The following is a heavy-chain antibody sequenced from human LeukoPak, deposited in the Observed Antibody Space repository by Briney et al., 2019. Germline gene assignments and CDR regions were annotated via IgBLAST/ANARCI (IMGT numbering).Heavy chain of an antibody. CDR2: IANSGGNT. CDR3: AKEGIGAAGRRFDC. V-gene: IGHV3-23*01. D-gene: IGHD6-13*01. Sequence: GGSLRLSCAASGFTFSSYGMNWIRQAPGKGLEWVSSIANSGGNTYYADSLRGRFTISRANSKNTLYLQMNSLRDEDTAVYYCAKEGIGAAGRRFDCWGQGTPVTVSS. J-gene: IGHJ4*02. CDR1: GFTFSSYG.